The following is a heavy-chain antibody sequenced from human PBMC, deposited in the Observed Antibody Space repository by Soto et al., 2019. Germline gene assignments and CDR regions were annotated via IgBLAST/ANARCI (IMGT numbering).Heavy chain of an antibody. J-gene: IGHJ6*02. Sequence: PSQTLSLTCAISGDSVSSNSAAWNWIRQSPSRGLEWLGRTYYRSKWYNDYAVSVKSRITINPDTSKNQFSLQLNSVTPEDTAVYYCAGRVSTRDYYYYGMDVWGQGTTVTVSS. CDR1: GDSVSSNSAA. CDR2: TYYRSKWYN. V-gene: IGHV6-1*01. CDR3: AGRVSTRDYYYYGMDV.